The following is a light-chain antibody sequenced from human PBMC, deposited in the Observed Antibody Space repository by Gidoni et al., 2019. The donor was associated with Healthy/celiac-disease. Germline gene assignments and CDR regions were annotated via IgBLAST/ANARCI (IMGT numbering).Light chain of an antibody. CDR2: AAS. J-gene: IGKJ4*02. Sequence: DIQLPQSASSVSASVGGRVNITCRASQDISNWLAWYQQKPGKAPKLLIYAASSVQSGVPSRFSGSGSGTDFTLTISSLQPEDFATYYCQQANSFPLTFXRXTKVEIK. V-gene: IGKV1-12*01. CDR1: QDISNW. CDR3: QQANSFPLT.